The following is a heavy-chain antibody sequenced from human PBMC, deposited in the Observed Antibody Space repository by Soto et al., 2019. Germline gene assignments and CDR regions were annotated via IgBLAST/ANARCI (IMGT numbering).Heavy chain of an antibody. J-gene: IGHJ3*02. CDR2: INAGNGNT. Sequence: ASVKVSCKASGYTFTSYAMHWVRQAPGQRLEWMGWINAGNGNTKYSQKFQGRVTITRDTSASTAYMELSSLRSEDTAVYYCARVIYYDSSGYYGTHDAFDIWGQGTMVTVSS. D-gene: IGHD3-22*01. CDR1: GYTFTSYA. CDR3: ARVIYYDSSGYYGTHDAFDI. V-gene: IGHV1-3*01.